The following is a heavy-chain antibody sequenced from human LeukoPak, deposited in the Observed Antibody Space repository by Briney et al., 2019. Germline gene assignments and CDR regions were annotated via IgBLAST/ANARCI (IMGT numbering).Heavy chain of an antibody. CDR1: GGSFSAYY. J-gene: IGHJ6*03. CDR2: INHSGST. V-gene: IGHV4-34*01. CDR3: ARQGAGIAAAGTPGGYYYMDV. Sequence: SETLSLTCAVYGGSFSAYYRSWIRQPPGKGLEWIGEINHSGSTNYNPSLKSRVTISVDTSKNQFSLKLSSVTAADTAVYYCARQGAGIAAAGTPGGYYYMDVWGKGTTVTVSS. D-gene: IGHD6-13*01.